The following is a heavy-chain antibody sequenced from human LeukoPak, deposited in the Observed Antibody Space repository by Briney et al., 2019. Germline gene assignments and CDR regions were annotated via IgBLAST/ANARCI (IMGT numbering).Heavy chain of an antibody. CDR2: MNPNTGNT. V-gene: IGHV1-8*01. Sequence: ASVKVSCKASGYTFTSYDINWVRQATAQGLEWMGWMNPNTGNTGYAQKFQGRVTMTRETSISTAYMELSSLRSDDTAVYYCARKFLGSRGYYFDYWGQGTLVTVSS. CDR3: ARKFLGSRGYYFDY. CDR1: GYTFTSYD. J-gene: IGHJ4*02. D-gene: IGHD3-10*01.